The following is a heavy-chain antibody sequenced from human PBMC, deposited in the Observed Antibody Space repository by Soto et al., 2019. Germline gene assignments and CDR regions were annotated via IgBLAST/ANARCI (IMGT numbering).Heavy chain of an antibody. V-gene: IGHV3-23*01. D-gene: IGHD3-22*01. CDR2: ISGSGGSR. J-gene: IGHJ4*02. CDR1: GFTFSSYA. Sequence: GGSLRLSCAASGFTFSSYAMSWVRQAPGKGLEWVSAISGSGGSRYYADSVKGRVTISRDNSKNTLYLQMNRLRAEDTAVCDCEPRSPPPYDSSGYYIYWGQGTLVTVSS. CDR3: EPRSPPPYDSSGYYIY.